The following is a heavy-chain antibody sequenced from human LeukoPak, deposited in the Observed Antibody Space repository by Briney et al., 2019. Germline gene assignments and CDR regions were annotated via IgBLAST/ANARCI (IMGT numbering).Heavy chain of an antibody. Sequence: GGSLRPSCAASGFTFSSYAMSWVRQAPGKGLEWVSAISGTVGNTFYVDSVKGRCTISTDNFRNTLYLQMNSLRVEDTALYYCAKASRPFDDTASMDVWGQGTTVTVSS. CDR3: AKASRPFDDTASMDV. CDR1: GFTFSSYA. J-gene: IGHJ6*02. D-gene: IGHD3-9*01. CDR2: ISGTVGNT. V-gene: IGHV3-23*01.